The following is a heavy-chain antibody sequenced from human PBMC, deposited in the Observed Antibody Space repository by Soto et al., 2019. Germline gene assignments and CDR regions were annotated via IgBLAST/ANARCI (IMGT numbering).Heavy chain of an antibody. D-gene: IGHD6-19*01. Sequence: GGSLRLSCAASGFTFSSYAMSWVRQAPGKGLEWVSAISGSGGSTYYADSVKGRFTISRDNSKNTLYLQMNSLRAEDTAVYYCAKLTGMEQWLAPHYWGQGTLVTVSS. CDR1: GFTFSSYA. CDR2: ISGSGGST. J-gene: IGHJ4*02. V-gene: IGHV3-23*01. CDR3: AKLTGMEQWLAPHY.